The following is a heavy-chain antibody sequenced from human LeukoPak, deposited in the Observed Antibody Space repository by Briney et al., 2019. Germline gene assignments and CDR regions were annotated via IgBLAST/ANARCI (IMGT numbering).Heavy chain of an antibody. Sequence: VASVKVSCKASGYTFTGYYMHWVRQAPGQGLEWMGWINPNSGGTNYAQKFQGRVTMTRDTSISTAYMELSRLRSDDTAVYYCARINYYDSSGCADYWGQGTLVTVSS. D-gene: IGHD3-22*01. J-gene: IGHJ4*02. CDR1: GYTFTGYY. CDR2: INPNSGGT. CDR3: ARINYYDSSGCADY. V-gene: IGHV1-2*02.